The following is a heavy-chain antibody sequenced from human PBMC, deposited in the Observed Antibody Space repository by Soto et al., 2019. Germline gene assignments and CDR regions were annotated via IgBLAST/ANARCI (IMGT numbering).Heavy chain of an antibody. CDR1: GYTFTSYD. J-gene: IGHJ3*02. CDR2: MNPNSGNT. Sequence: ASVKVSCKASGYTFTSYDINWVRQATGQGLEWMGWMNPNSGNTGNAQKFQGRITMTRNTSISTAYMELSSLRSEDTAVYYCARQGIAVALDIWGQGTMVTVSS. V-gene: IGHV1-8*01. CDR3: ARQGIAVALDI. D-gene: IGHD6-19*01.